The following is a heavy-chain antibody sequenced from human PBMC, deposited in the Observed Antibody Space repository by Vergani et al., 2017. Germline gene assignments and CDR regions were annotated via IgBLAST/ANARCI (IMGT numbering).Heavy chain of an antibody. CDR3: ARAYKAYTVSSGMDV. Sequence: QVQLQESGPGLVKPSETLSLTCAVSGYSISSGYYWGWIRQPPGKGLEWIGSIYHSGSTYYNPSLKSRVTISVDTSKNQFSLKLSSVTAADTAVYYCARAYKAYTVSSGMDVWGQGTTVTVSS. CDR2: IYHSGST. V-gene: IGHV4-38-2*01. J-gene: IGHJ6*02. D-gene: IGHD1-14*01. CDR1: GYSISSGYY.